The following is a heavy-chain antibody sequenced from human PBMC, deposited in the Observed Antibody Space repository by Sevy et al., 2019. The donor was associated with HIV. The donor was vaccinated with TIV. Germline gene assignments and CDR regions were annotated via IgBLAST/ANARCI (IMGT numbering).Heavy chain of an antibody. CDR1: GGSFSGYY. D-gene: IGHD5-18*01. J-gene: IGHJ6*02. CDR2: INHSGST. CDR3: AKVNSRRIAMEIYYYYGMDV. V-gene: IGHV4-34*01. Sequence: SETLSLTCAVYGGSFSGYYWSWIRQPPGKGLEWIGEINHSGSTYYNPSLKSRVTISVDTSKNQFSLKLSSVTAADTAVYYCAKVNSRRIAMEIYYYYGMDVWGQGTTVTVSS.